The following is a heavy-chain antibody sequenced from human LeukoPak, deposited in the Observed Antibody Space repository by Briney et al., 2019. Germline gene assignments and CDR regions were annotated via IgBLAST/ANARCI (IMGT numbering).Heavy chain of an antibody. CDR1: GYSFTSYW. D-gene: IGHD6-13*01. V-gene: IGHV5-51*01. CDR3: ARSSSWYPTGGAFDI. Sequence: GESLKISCKGSGYSFTSYWIGWVRQMPGKGLEWMGIIYPGDSDTRYSPSFQGQVTISADKSISTAYLQWSSLKASDTAMYYCARSSSWYPTGGAFDIGGQGTMVPVSS. CDR2: IYPGDSDT. J-gene: IGHJ3*02.